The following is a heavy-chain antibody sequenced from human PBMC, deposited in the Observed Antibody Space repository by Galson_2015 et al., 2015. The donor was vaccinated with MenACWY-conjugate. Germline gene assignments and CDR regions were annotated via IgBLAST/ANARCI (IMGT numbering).Heavy chain of an antibody. CDR3: AGDGYCGGDCFSTDRAYYYSMDV. V-gene: IGHV4-31*03. CDR2: IHYSGRN. J-gene: IGHJ6*03. Sequence: TLSLTCSVSGASLSSGGYYWSWIRQHPGKGLEWIGHIHYSGRNYCNPSLQSRISMSVDTSKNQFSLTLTSVTAADTAVYYCAGDGYCGGDCFSTDRAYYYSMDVWGRGTTVTVYS. CDR1: GASLSSGGYY. D-gene: IGHD2-21*01.